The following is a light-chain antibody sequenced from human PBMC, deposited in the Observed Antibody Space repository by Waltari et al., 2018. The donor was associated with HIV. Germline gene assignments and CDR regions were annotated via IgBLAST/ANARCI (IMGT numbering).Light chain of an antibody. CDR3: AAWDDTLSGPD. Sequence: QSVLTQPPSASGTPGQRVTISCSGSRSNIGSNYVYWYQQLPGTAPKLLIYRNNERPSGVPDRFSGSKSGTSASLAISGLRSEVEADYYCAAWDDTLSGPDFGTGTKVTVL. V-gene: IGLV1-47*01. CDR2: RNN. CDR1: RSNIGSNY. J-gene: IGLJ1*01.